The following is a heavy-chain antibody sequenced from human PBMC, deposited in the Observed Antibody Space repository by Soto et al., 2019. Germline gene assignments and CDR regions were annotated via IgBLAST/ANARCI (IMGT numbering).Heavy chain of an antibody. Sequence: ASVKVSCKASGYTFTSAAMHWLRQAAGQRPEWMGWINAGNGNTKYSQKFQGRLTMSRDNAKNSLYLQMDSLRAEDTAVYYCARDSGYGSGNSVNHYLDYWGRGTLVTVSS. D-gene: IGHD3-10*01. CDR1: GYTFTSAA. CDR2: INAGNGNT. CDR3: ARDSGYGSGNSVNHYLDY. V-gene: IGHV1-3*01. J-gene: IGHJ4*01.